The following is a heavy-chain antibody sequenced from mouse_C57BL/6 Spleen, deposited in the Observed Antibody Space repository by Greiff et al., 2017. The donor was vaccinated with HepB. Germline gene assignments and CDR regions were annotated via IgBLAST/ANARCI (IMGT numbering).Heavy chain of an antibody. CDR3: TDYYGSRENY. D-gene: IGHD1-1*01. V-gene: IGHV6-3*01. CDR1: GFTFSNYW. Sequence: EVQRVESGGGLVQPGGSMKLSCVASGFTFSNYWMNWVRQSPEKGLEWVAQIRLKSDNYATHYAESVKWRFTISRDDSKSSVYLQMNNLRAEDTGIYYCTDYYGSRENYWGQGTTLTVSS. J-gene: IGHJ2*01. CDR2: IRLKSDNYAT.